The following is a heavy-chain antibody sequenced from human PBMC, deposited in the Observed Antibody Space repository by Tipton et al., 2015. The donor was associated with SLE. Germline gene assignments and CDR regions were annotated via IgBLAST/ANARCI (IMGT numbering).Heavy chain of an antibody. J-gene: IGHJ4*02. CDR1: SGSISSGGYY. V-gene: IGHV4-31*03. CDR3: ARDARYSSRRDFDS. D-gene: IGHD6-13*01. CDR2: IFDSGTT. Sequence: TLSLTCTVSSGSISSGGYYWSWIRQHPGKGLEWIGYIFDSGTTYYNPSLDRRLTISLDMSKKQFSLKLSSVTAADTAVYYCARDARYSSRRDFDSWGQGTLVTVSS.